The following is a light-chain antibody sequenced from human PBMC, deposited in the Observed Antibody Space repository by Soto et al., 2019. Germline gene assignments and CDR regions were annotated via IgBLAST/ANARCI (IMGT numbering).Light chain of an antibody. J-gene: IGKJ4*01. CDR3: QQFRVVPLT. V-gene: IGKV1-33*01. CDR1: QDIGTF. Sequence: DIQMTQSPSSLAASVGDRITITCQASQDIGTFLNWSQQKPGKAPKLLVFDASKLETGVPSRFSGSGYGTLFPFTISSLQPEDLATDSFQQFRVVPLTFGGGTRLEI. CDR2: DAS.